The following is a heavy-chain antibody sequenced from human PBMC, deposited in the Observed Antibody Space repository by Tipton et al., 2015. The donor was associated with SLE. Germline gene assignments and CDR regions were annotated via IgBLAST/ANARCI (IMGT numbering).Heavy chain of an antibody. CDR1: GYSISSGYY. J-gene: IGHJ4*02. CDR2: IYHSGST. CDR3: AREVSSWPDY. V-gene: IGHV4-38-2*02. Sequence: TLSLTCAVSGYSISSGYYWGWIRQPPGKGLEWIGSIYHSGSTYYNPSLKSRVTISVDTSKNQFSLKLSSVTAADTAVYYCAREVSSWPDYWGQGTLVTVSS. D-gene: IGHD2-2*01.